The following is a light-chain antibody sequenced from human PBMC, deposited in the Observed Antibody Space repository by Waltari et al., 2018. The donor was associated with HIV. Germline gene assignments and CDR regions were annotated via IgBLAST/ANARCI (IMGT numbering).Light chain of an antibody. Sequence: QSALTQPASVPGSPGQSITISCTGTSSDVGGYTYISWYQQHPGKTPKLMIYDVSNRPSGVSNRFSGSKSGNTASLTISGLQAEDEADYYCSSYTSSSTLLFGGGTKLTVL. J-gene: IGLJ3*02. CDR2: DVS. V-gene: IGLV2-14*03. CDR3: SSYTSSSTLL. CDR1: SSDVGGYTY.